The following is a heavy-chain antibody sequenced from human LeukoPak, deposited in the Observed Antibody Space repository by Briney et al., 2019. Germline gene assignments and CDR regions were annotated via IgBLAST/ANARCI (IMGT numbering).Heavy chain of an antibody. V-gene: IGHV4-59*01. Sequence: SETLSLTCTVSGGSISYYYWSWIRQSPGKGLEWIGYIYNSGTTNYNPSLKSRVTISVDTSKNQFSLKLRSVTAADTAVYYSAREDPQTTVPEGMDVWGQGTTVTVSS. J-gene: IGHJ6*02. CDR3: AREDPQTTVPEGMDV. CDR2: IYNSGTT. D-gene: IGHD4-17*01. CDR1: GGSISYYY.